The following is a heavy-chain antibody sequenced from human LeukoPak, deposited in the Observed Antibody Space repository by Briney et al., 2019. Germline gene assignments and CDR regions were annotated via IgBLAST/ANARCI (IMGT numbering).Heavy chain of an antibody. J-gene: IGHJ4*02. V-gene: IGHV4-59*01. Sequence: SETLSLTCTVSGGSISSYYWSWIRQPPGKGLEWIGYIHYSGSTNYNPSLKSRVTISVDTSKNQFSLKLSSVTAADTAVYYCAREEYGGTFDYWGQGTLVTVSS. CDR2: IHYSGST. CDR3: AREEYGGTFDY. D-gene: IGHD4-23*01. CDR1: GGSISSYY.